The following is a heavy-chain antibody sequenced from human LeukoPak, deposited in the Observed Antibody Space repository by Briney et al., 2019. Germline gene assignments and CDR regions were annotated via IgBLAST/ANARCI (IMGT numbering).Heavy chain of an antibody. CDR1: GFTFSSYS. CDR3: ARHRRIRGPYGDYGFGVYFDY. V-gene: IGHV3-21*01. J-gene: IGHJ4*02. Sequence: GGSLRLSCAASGFTFSSYSMNWVRQAPGKGLEWVSSISSSSSYIYYADSVKGRFTISRDNAKNSLYLQMNSLRAEDTAVYYCARHRRIRGPYGDYGFGVYFDYWGQGTLVTVSS. CDR2: ISSSSSYI. D-gene: IGHD4-17*01.